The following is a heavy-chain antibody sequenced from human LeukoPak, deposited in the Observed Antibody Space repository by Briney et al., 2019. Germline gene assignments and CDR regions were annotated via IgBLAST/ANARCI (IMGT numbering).Heavy chain of an antibody. Sequence: SETLSLTCTVSGGSITNFYWSWIRQPAGKGLEWIGRIYTSGSTNNNPSLKNRVSMSVDTSKSQFSLKLSSVTAADTAVYYCARERKNWNYVDAFDIWGQGTMVTVSS. V-gene: IGHV4-4*07. CDR3: ARERKNWNYVDAFDI. CDR2: IYTSGST. CDR1: GGSITNFY. D-gene: IGHD1-7*01. J-gene: IGHJ3*02.